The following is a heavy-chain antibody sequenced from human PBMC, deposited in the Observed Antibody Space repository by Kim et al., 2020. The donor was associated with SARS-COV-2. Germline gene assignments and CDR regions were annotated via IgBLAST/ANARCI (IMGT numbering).Heavy chain of an antibody. CDR2: ISYDGSNK. V-gene: IGHV3-30-3*01. CDR3: ARAYGSYSSYFDY. Sequence: GGSLRLSCAASGFTFSSYAMHWVRQAPGKGLEWVAVISYDGSNKYYADSVKGRFTISRDNSKNTLYLQMNSLRAEDTAVYYCARAYGSYSSYFDYWGQGT. J-gene: IGHJ4*02. CDR1: GFTFSSYA. D-gene: IGHD1-26*01.